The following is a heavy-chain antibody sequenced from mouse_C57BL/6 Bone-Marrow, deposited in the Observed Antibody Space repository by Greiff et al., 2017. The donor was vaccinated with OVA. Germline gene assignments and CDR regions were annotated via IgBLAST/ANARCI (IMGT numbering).Heavy chain of an antibody. CDR2: IDPENGDT. CDR3: TTIYYYGSSYSYWYFDG. D-gene: IGHD1-1*01. Sequence: VQLQQSGAELVRPGASVKLSCTASGFNIKDDYMHWVKQRPEQGLEWIGWIDPENGDTEYASKFQGKATITADTSSNTAYLQLSSLTSEDTAVYYCTTIYYYGSSYSYWYFDGWGTGTTVTVSS. CDR1: GFNIKDDY. V-gene: IGHV14-4*01. J-gene: IGHJ1*03.